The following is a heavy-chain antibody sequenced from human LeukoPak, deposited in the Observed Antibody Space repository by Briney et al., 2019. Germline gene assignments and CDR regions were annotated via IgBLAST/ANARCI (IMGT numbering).Heavy chain of an antibody. Sequence: GGSLRLSCAASGFTFNRSWMNWVRQAPGKGLEWVSVIYSGGSTYYADSVKGRFTISRDNSKNTLYLQMNSLRAEDTAVYYCARETAIAARPYYYMDVWGKGTTVTVSS. CDR3: ARETAIAARPYYYMDV. J-gene: IGHJ6*03. CDR2: IYSGGST. D-gene: IGHD6-6*01. V-gene: IGHV3-53*01. CDR1: GFTFNRSW.